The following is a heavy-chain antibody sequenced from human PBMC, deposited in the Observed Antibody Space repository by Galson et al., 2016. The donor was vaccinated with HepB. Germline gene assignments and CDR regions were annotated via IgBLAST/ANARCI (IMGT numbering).Heavy chain of an antibody. J-gene: IGHJ4*02. CDR3: ARHPRFLPPEP. Sequence: ETLSLTCTVSGGSISIENYYWGWIRQPPEKGPEWIGSMYYSGSTYYNPSLKSRASISADTSKNNVSLKLRSVTAADSGLYYCARHPRFLPPEPWGQGTLVTVSS. CDR1: GGSISIENYY. D-gene: IGHD1-14*01. V-gene: IGHV4-39*01. CDR2: MYYSGST.